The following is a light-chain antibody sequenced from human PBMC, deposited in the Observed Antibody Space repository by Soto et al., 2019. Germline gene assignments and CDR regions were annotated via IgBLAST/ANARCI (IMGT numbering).Light chain of an antibody. J-gene: IGLJ2*01. CDR1: SSDVGSHNL. Sequence: QSALTQPASVSGSPGQSITISCTGSSSDVGSHNLVSWYQQHPGKAPKLMIYDVSKRPSGVSNRFSGSKSGNTASLTISGLQAEDEADYCCRSYAGSSSVVFGGGTKLTVL. CDR2: DVS. CDR3: RSYAGSSSVV. V-gene: IGLV2-23*02.